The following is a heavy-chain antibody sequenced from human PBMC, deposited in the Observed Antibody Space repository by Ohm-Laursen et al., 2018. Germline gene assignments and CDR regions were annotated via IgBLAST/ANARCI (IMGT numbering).Heavy chain of an antibody. V-gene: IGHV4-34*01. Sequence: GTLSLTCVVYGGSFSGYYWSWIRQPPGKGLEWIGEINHRGSTNYNPSLKSRVTMSVDTSKNQFSLKLSSVTAADTAVYYCARNGRVAARGGVFFDYWGQGTLVTVSP. J-gene: IGHJ4*02. CDR1: GGSFSGYY. CDR3: ARNGRVAARGGVFFDY. D-gene: IGHD6-13*01. CDR2: INHRGST.